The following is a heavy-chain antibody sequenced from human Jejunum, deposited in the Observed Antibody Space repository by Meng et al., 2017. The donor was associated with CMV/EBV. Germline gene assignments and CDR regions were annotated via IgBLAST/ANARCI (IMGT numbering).Heavy chain of an antibody. CDR3: AKSGRADSSDYYYFDN. CDR1: NLSSRC. V-gene: IGHV3-7*01. Sequence: NLSSRCMSWVRQAPGKGLEWVANIKEDGSERYYVDSVKGRFTISRDNARNSLYLQMSSLRAEDTAVYYCAKSGRADSSDYYYFDNWGQGTLVTVSS. CDR2: IKEDGSER. D-gene: IGHD3-22*01. J-gene: IGHJ4*02.